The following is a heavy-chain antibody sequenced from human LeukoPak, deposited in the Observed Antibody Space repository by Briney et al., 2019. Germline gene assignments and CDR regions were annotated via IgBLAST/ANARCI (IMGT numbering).Heavy chain of an antibody. V-gene: IGHV4-4*02. D-gene: IGHD3-16*02. CDR2: ISHSENT. CDR3: ARSDYIWGSYRVYDY. Sequence: SETLSLTCAVSGGSTSSRSWWSWVRQAPGKGLEWIGEISHSENTNYNPSLKSRVTTSIDKSNNQFSLNLTSVTAADTAVYYCARSDYIWGSYRVYDYWGQGTLVTVSS. J-gene: IGHJ4*02. CDR1: GGSTSSRSW.